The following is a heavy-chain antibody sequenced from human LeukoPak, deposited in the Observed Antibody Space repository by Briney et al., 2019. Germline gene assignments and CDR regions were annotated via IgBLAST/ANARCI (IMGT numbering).Heavy chain of an antibody. CDR1: GFIFNYYA. CDR3: AKGPEPGAFDI. J-gene: IGHJ3*02. Sequence: GSLRLSCAASGFIFNYYAMNWVRQAPGKGLEWVSAISGGGHSTYYADSVKGRFTISRDNSKNTLYLQMNSLRAEDTAVYFCAKGPEPGAFDIWGQGTRVTVSS. CDR2: ISGGGHST. V-gene: IGHV3-23*01. D-gene: IGHD1-14*01.